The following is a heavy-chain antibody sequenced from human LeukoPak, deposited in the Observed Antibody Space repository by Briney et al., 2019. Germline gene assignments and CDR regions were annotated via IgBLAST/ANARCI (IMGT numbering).Heavy chain of an antibody. CDR1: GFTLSSYW. CDR3: TSAGRWFNWFDP. Sequence: GGSLRLSCAASGFTLSSYWMHWVRQAPGKGLEWVGRIKSKTDGGTTDYAAPVKGRFIISRDDSKNTLYLKMSSLKTEDTAVYFCTSAGRWFNWFDPWGQGTLVTVSS. J-gene: IGHJ5*02. CDR2: IKSKTDGGTT. V-gene: IGHV3-15*01. D-gene: IGHD2-15*01.